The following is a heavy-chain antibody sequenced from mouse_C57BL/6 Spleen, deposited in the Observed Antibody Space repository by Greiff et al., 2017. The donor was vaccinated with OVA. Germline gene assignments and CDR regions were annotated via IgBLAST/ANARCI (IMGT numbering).Heavy chain of an antibody. CDR2: INPSNGGT. CDR3: ARGGSHYYAMDY. V-gene: IGHV1-53*01. Sequence: VQLQQPGTELVKPGASVKLSCKASGYSFTSYWMHWVKQRPGQGLEWIGNINPSNGGTNYNEKFKSKATLTVDKSSSTAYMQLSSLTSEDSAVYYCARGGSHYYAMDYWGQGTSVTVSS. CDR1: GYSFTSYW. J-gene: IGHJ4*01.